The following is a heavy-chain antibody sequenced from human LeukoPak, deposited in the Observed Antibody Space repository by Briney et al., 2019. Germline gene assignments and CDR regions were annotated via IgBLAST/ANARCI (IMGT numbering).Heavy chain of an antibody. Sequence: SETLSLTCSVSGGSIHSSSYHWGWIRQPPGKGLDWIGSIFYSGSTYYKPSLKSRVTIPVDTSNNQFSLKLSSVTAADTAVYYCARTHLYYGMDVWGQGTTVTVSS. J-gene: IGHJ6*02. V-gene: IGHV4-39*01. CDR1: GGSIHSSSYH. CDR2: IFYSGST. CDR3: ARTHLYYGMDV.